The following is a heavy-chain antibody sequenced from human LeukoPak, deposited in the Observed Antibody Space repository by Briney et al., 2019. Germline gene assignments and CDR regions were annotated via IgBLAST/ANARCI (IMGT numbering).Heavy chain of an antibody. CDR2: IWYDGSNK. CDR1: GFTFSSYG. Sequence: PGGSLRLSCAASGFTFSSYGMHWVRQAPGKGLEWVAVIWYDGSNKYYADSVKSRFTISRDNSKNTLYLQMNSLRAEDTAVYYCARDRFTLFERPLFDYWGQGTLVTVSS. D-gene: IGHD3-3*01. J-gene: IGHJ4*02. V-gene: IGHV3-33*01. CDR3: ARDRFTLFERPLFDY.